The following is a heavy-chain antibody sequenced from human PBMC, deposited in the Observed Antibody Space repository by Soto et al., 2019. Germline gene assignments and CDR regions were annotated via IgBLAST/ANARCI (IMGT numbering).Heavy chain of an antibody. CDR2: INPNSGGT. J-gene: IGHJ3*02. Sequence: APVKVSCKASGYTFTGYYMHWVRQAPGQGLEWMGWINPNSGGTNYAQKFQGRVTMTRDTSISTAYMELSRLRSDDTAVYYCARAVAGTDAFDIWGQGTMVTVSS. V-gene: IGHV1-2*02. D-gene: IGHD6-19*01. CDR3: ARAVAGTDAFDI. CDR1: GYTFTGYY.